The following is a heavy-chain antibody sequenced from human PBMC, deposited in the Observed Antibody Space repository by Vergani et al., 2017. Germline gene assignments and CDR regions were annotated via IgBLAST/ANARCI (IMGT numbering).Heavy chain of an antibody. V-gene: IGHV4-38-2*02. J-gene: IGHJ3*02. CDR3: AREAHPDSSGYYYGAFDI. CDR2: IYTSGST. D-gene: IGHD3-22*01. CDR1: GYSISSGYY. Sequence: QVQLQESGPGLVKPSETLSLTCAVSGYSISSGYYWGWIRQPPGKGLEWIGYIYTSGSTYYNPSLKSRVTISVDTSKNQFSLKLSSVTAADTAVYYCAREAHPDSSGYYYGAFDIWGQGTMVTVSS.